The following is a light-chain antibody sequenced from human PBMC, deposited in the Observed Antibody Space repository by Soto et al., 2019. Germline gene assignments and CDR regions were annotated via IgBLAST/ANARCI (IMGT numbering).Light chain of an antibody. CDR2: FGS. J-gene: IGKJ1*01. CDR3: MQALQTPPWT. Sequence: IVMTQSPLSLPVTPGEPASISCRSSQSLLQSNGYTYLDWYLQKPGQSPQLLIYFGSNRASGVPDRFSCSGSGTDFTLKISRVEAEYVVVYYCMQALQTPPWTFGQGTKVEI. V-gene: IGKV2-28*01. CDR1: QSLLQSNGYTY.